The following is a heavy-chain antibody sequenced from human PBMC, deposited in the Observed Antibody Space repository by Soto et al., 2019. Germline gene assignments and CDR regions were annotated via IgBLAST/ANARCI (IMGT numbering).Heavy chain of an antibody. CDR3: ARDGGGRQYSSSWYPVFFDY. CDR1: GFTFSSYA. J-gene: IGHJ4*02. CDR2: ISYDGSNK. D-gene: IGHD6-13*01. V-gene: IGHV3-30-3*01. Sequence: GGSLRLSCAASGFTFSSYAMHWVRQAPGKGLEWVAVISYDGSNKYYADSVKGRFTISRDNSKNTLYLQMNSLRAEDTAVYYCARDGGGRQYSSSWYPVFFDYWGQGTLVTVSS.